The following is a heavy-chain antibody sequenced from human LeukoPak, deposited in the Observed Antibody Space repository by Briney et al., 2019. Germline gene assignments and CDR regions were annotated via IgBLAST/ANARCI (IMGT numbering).Heavy chain of an antibody. Sequence: GGSLRLSCAASGFPFSNYWMHWVRQAPGKGLAWVSRVNSDGSTTNYADSVKGRFTIPRDNAENTLYMRMNSLRPEDTAVYYCARGYYSSSRIDYWGQGTLVTVSS. V-gene: IGHV3-74*01. D-gene: IGHD6-13*01. J-gene: IGHJ4*02. CDR2: VNSDGSTT. CDR3: ARGYYSSSRIDY. CDR1: GFPFSNYW.